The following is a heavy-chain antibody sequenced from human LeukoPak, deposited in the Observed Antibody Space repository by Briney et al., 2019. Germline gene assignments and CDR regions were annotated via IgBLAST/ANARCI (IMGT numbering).Heavy chain of an antibody. J-gene: IGHJ2*01. V-gene: IGHV1-69*05. CDR1: GGTFSSYA. CDR3: ARGGGASSSFPWYFDL. CDR2: IIPIFGTA. D-gene: IGHD6-13*01. Sequence: GASVKVSCKASGGTFSSYAISWVRQAPGQGLEWMGGIIPIFGTANYAQKFQGRVTITTDESTSTAYMELSSLRSEDTAVYYCARGGGASSSFPWYFDLWGRGTLVTVSS.